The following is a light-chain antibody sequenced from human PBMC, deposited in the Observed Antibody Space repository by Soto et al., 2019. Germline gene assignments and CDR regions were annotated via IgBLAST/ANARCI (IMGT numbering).Light chain of an antibody. CDR3: QKYHSAPRT. CDR2: GAH. CDR1: QDISSY. V-gene: IGKV1-9*01. Sequence: DIPLTQSPSLLSASVGDRVTITCRASQDISSYLAWYQQKPGRAPELLIHGAHSLHSGVPSRFSGSGSGTDFTLTTSSLQPEDIATYYCQKYHSAPRTFGQGTKVEIK. J-gene: IGKJ1*01.